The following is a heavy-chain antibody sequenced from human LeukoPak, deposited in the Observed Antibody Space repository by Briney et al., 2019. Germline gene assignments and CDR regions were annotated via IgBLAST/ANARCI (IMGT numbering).Heavy chain of an antibody. CDR3: AKETGIILVRGAVDY. CDR1: GVSFNSYV. V-gene: IGHV3-23*01. D-gene: IGHD3-10*01. J-gene: IGHJ4*02. CDR2: ISGSGANT. Sequence: GGSLRLSCAASGVSFNSYVMTWVRQAPGKGLEWVSGISGSGANTYYADSVKGRFTISRDNSKNTLYLHMNSLRAEDTALYYCAKETGIILVRGAVDYWGQGTLVTVSS.